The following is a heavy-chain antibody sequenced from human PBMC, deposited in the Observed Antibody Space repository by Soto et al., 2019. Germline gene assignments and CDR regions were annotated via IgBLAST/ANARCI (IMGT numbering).Heavy chain of an antibody. CDR1: GFTFSSYS. Sequence: PGXSLRLSCAASGFTFSSYSINWVFQAPGKGLEWVSYISSSSSTIYHADSVKGRFTISRDNAKNSLYLQMNSMRAEDTAVYYCARDFAVPTGSDYWGQGTLVTVSS. CDR3: ARDFAVPTGSDY. CDR2: ISSSSSTI. J-gene: IGHJ4*02. D-gene: IGHD4-17*01. V-gene: IGHV3-48*01.